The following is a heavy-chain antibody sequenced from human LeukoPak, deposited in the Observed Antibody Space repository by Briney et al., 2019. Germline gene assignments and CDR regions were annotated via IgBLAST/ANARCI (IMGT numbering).Heavy chain of an antibody. J-gene: IGHJ3*02. CDR3: ARASYDSSGYYLPYAFDI. D-gene: IGHD3-22*01. CDR2: IYYSGST. V-gene: IGHV4-59*12. Sequence: SETLSLTCTVSGGSISSYYWSWIRQPPGKGLEWIGYIYYSGSTNYNPSLKSRVTISVDTSKNQFSLKLSSVTAADTAVYYCARASYDSSGYYLPYAFDIWGQGTMVTVSS. CDR1: GGSISSYY.